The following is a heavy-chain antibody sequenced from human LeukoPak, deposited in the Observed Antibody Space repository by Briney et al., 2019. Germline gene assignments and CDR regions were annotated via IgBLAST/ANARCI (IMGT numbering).Heavy chain of an antibody. CDR2: LYSGGKT. Sequence: GGSLRLSCTASGFTVSDNFMSWVRQAPGKGLEWVSVLYSGGKTYYADSVKGRFTISRDNSKNTLFLQMNCLRPEDTAVYYCARDDAIRAFDYWGQGTPVTVSS. D-gene: IGHD3-10*01. V-gene: IGHV3-66*02. CDR1: GFTVSDNF. CDR3: ARDDAIRAFDY. J-gene: IGHJ4*02.